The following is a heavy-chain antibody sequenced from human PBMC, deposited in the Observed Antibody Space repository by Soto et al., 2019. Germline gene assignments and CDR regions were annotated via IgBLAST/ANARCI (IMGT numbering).Heavy chain of an antibody. CDR1: GDSMSGFY. J-gene: IGHJ4*02. D-gene: IGHD3-10*01. CDR2: INYVGRTC. CDR3: ARFRRNYFDY. V-gene: IGHV4-59*01. Sequence: SETLSLTCTVSGDSMSGFYWSWIRQTPGKGLEWIGYINYVGRTCYYSPSLQSRVTISLDSSKNQFSLILSSVTAADTAVYFCARFRRNYFDYWGQGTQVTVSS.